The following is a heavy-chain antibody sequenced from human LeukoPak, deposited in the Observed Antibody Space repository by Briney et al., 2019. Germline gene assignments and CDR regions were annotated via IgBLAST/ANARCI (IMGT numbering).Heavy chain of an antibody. CDR3: AKDPVVYHGGSGWHYFDY. Sequence: PGGSLRLSCAAPRFAFSSYAMSWVRQAPGRGLEWVATIGGTGDRTYYADSVKGRFTISRDNSMDTLFLQMNSLKGEDTAVYYCAKDPVVYHGGSGWHYFDYWGQGTLVTVSS. J-gene: IGHJ4*02. CDR1: RFAFSSYA. CDR2: IGGTGDRT. V-gene: IGHV3-23*01. D-gene: IGHD6-19*01.